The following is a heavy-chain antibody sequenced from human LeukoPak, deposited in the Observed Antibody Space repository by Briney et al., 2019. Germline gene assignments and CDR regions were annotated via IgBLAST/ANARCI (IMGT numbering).Heavy chain of an antibody. CDR2: VHDSGTT. J-gene: IGHJ5*02. V-gene: IGHV4-59*12. CDR3: ARGNSGYDPGWFDP. Sequence: SETLSLTCTVSGGSISGYFWSWVRQPPGKGLEWIGYVHDSGTTDFNPSLKSRVTMSVDRSKNQFSLKLSSVTAADTAVYYCARGNSGYDPGWFDPWGQGTLVTVSS. D-gene: IGHD5-12*01. CDR1: GGSISGYF.